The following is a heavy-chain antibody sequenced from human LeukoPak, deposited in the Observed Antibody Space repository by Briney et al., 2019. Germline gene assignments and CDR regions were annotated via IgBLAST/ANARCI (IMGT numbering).Heavy chain of an antibody. CDR3: ARASPRVVSNDYDF. D-gene: IGHD2-21*01. J-gene: IGHJ4*01. CDR1: GFTIDSCY. CDR2: IDEAGKDR. V-gene: IGHV3-7*04. Sequence: GGSLRLSCVAPGFTIDSCYMCWGRQAPGKGLEWVANIDEAGKDRYYADSVKGRFTISIDNTKNSVFLDMTSLRVEDTATYFCARASPRVVSNDYDFWAQGALVPVSS.